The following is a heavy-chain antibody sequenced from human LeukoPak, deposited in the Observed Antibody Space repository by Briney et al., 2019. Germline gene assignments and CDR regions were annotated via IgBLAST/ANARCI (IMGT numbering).Heavy chain of an antibody. CDR1: GGSFSGYY. CDR2: IYYSGST. V-gene: IGHV4-34*01. D-gene: IGHD3-10*01. Sequence: SETLSLTCAVYGGSFSGYYWSWIRQPPGKGLEWIGSIYYSGSTYYNPSLKSRVTISVDTSKNQFSLKLSSVTAADTAVYYCARHSMDYYGSGSYYSSFDYWGQGTLVTVAS. CDR3: ARHSMDYYGSGSYYSSFDY. J-gene: IGHJ4*02.